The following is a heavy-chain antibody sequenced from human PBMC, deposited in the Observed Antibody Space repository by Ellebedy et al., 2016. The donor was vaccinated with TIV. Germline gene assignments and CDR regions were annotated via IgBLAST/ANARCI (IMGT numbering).Heavy chain of an antibody. D-gene: IGHD2-2*01. Sequence: MPSETLSLTCTVSGGPIANYFWTWVRQPPGKGLEWIGNVYCSGSTNYSPSLKSRVIISVDMSKNQFSLRLSSVTAADTAVYFCARDTPQPFYGMDLWGQGTTVTVSS. V-gene: IGHV4-59*01. CDR2: VYCSGST. CDR1: GGPIANYF. J-gene: IGHJ6*02. CDR3: ARDTPQPFYGMDL.